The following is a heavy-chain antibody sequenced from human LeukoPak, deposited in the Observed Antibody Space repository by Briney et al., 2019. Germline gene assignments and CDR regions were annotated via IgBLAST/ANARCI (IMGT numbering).Heavy chain of an antibody. CDR1: GGSINSGPYY. CDR2: VYHDGST. V-gene: IGHV4-39*01. Sequence: SETLSLTCTVSGGSINSGPYYWAWIRQTPDQGLEGIVTVYHDGSTEYNPSLKGRVSLSVDTSKNEFSMKLNSVTAADTAVYYCARRGWYRRYAFDIWGQGTMVTVSS. D-gene: IGHD6-19*01. J-gene: IGHJ3*02. CDR3: ARRGWYRRYAFDI.